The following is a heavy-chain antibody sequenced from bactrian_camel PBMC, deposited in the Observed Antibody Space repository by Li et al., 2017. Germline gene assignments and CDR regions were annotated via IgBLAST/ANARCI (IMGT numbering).Heavy chain of an antibody. V-gene: IGHV3S1*01. D-gene: IGHD3*01. CDR3: AAGWSFGMGTLLRRHYNY. CDR1: GYTYSHYC. Sequence: HVQLVESGGGSVQAGGSLTLSCAASGYTYSHYCMAWFRQAPGKDCEGVAVIWIGGAQTSYADSVKGRFTISQDNAKNEVYLQVDSLRPEDTAMYYCAAGWSFGMGTLLRRHYNYWGQGTQVTVS. CDR2: IWIGGAQT. J-gene: IGHJ4*01.